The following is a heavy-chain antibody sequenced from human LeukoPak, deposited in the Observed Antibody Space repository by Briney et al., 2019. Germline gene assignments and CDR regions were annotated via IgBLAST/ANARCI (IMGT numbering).Heavy chain of an antibody. V-gene: IGHV3-74*03. J-gene: IGHJ4*02. CDR1: GFTFSSYW. CDR2: ISSDGRGT. CDR3: ARTRSYYFDY. Sequence: GESLRLSYAASGFTFSSYWMHWVRQAPGKGLVWDSRISSDGRGTTYADSVKGRFSLARDTVKTTLYLQVNSLRAEDTPVYYCARTRSYYFDYWGQGTLVTVSS.